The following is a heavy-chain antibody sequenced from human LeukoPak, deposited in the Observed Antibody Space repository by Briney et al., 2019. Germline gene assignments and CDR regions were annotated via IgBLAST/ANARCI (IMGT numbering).Heavy chain of an antibody. CDR3: GRHMNNLQRWLDY. J-gene: IGHJ4*02. D-gene: IGHD1/OR15-1a*01. CDR2: VYPGDSDT. Sequence: GESLKISCKASGYSFTSYWIVWVLQTPGKGLEWMGIVYPGDSDTRYNPSFQGQVTISADKSTATAYLHLSDLKASDTAIYYCGRHMNNLQRWLDYWGQGTVVTVSS. V-gene: IGHV5-51*01. CDR1: GYSFTSYW.